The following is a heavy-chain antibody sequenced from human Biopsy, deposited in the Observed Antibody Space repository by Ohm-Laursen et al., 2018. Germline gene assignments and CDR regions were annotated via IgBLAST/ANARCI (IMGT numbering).Heavy chain of an antibody. CDR3: AADIIFTLDS. CDR1: GGTFNSYT. J-gene: IGHJ4*02. V-gene: IGHV1-69*06. Sequence: SVKVSCKASGGTFNSYTINWLRQAPGQGLQWMGGIMSLYNTTNYAQKFWDRITVTADKSTNTVYMTLSSLTSEDTAVYYCAADIIFTLDSWGQGTLVTVSS. CDR2: IMSLYNTT. D-gene: IGHD2/OR15-2a*01.